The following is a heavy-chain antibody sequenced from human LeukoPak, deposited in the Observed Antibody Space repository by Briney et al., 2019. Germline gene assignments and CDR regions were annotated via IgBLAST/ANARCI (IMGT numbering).Heavy chain of an antibody. CDR2: ITRGGSTI. CDR1: GFTFRTFE. J-gene: IGHJ3*02. Sequence: GGALRLSCAAPGFTFRTFEMNWGCQAPGKGLEWLVHITRGGSTIYYEESVKGRFTTSRDNAKSSLYLRMNILRAEDTALYYCAWEAPDSVDIWGQETMVSVSS. V-gene: IGHV3-48*03. CDR3: AWEAPDSVDI.